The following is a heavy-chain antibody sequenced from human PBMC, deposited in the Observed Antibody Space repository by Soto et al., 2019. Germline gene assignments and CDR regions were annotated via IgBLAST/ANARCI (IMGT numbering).Heavy chain of an antibody. Sequence: GGSLRLSCVASGFTFKTYSMNWVRQAPGQGLVWVSYISSSSSTIYYTDSVKGRFTISRDNAKNSLYLQMNSLRDEDTAVYYCAGDSVTTVTTRSFDYWGQGTLVTVSS. CDR2: ISSSSSTI. CDR1: GFTFKTYS. J-gene: IGHJ4*02. CDR3: AGDSVTTVTTRSFDY. D-gene: IGHD4-17*01. V-gene: IGHV3-48*02.